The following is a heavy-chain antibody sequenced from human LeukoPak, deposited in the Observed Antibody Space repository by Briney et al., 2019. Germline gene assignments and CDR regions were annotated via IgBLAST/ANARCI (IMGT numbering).Heavy chain of an antibody. J-gene: IGHJ6*03. CDR3: SKEEQQLVLADAYYYMDV. CDR1: GYTFTGYY. V-gene: IGHV1-2*05. Sequence: ASVTVSCKASGYTFTGYYMHWLRQAPGQGLEWMGRINPNSGGTNYTQKFQGRVTMTRDTSSSTAYMKLSSLTSDDTVVYYCSKEEQQLVLADAYYYMDVWGKGTTVTVSS. D-gene: IGHD6-13*01. CDR2: INPNSGGT.